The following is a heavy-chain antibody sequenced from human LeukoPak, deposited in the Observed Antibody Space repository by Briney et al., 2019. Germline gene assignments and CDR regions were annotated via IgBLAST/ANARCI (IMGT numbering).Heavy chain of an antibody. CDR3: ARNGGVSGYDLLDY. CDR2: INQDGSEK. CDR1: GFTFSSLR. D-gene: IGHD5-12*01. Sequence: GGSLRLSCAASGFTFSSLRMTWVRQAPGKGLEWVANINQDGSEKYFVDSVKGRFTISRDNAKNSVFLQMNSLTVEGTAVYYCARNGGVSGYDLLDYWGQGTLVTDCS. V-gene: IGHV3-7*01. J-gene: IGHJ4*02.